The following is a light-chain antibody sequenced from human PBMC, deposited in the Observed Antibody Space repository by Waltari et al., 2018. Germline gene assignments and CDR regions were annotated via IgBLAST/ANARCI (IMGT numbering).Light chain of an antibody. CDR2: GAS. CDR3: QQYGTPPGT. CDR1: QSVSSSY. Sequence: EIVLTQSPGTLSLSPGERATLSCRASQSVSSSYLDCDQQKPGQAPSLLIDGASGRATGMPDRCSGSGSGTDFTLTISRLEPEDCAVYYFQQYGTPPGTFGQGTKVEIK. J-gene: IGKJ1*01. V-gene: IGKV3-20*01.